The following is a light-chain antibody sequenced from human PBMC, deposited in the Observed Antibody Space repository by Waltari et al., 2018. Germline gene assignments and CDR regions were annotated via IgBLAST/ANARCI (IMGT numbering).Light chain of an antibody. CDR2: AVS. Sequence: QSALTQPASVSGSPGQSITISCRGPSNDVGGSDHFYWYQQHPGKAPKLMIYAVSQRPSGVSNRFSGSKSGNTASLTISGLQAEDEANYYCNSYTSSSTLVIFGGGTKVTVL. J-gene: IGLJ2*01. CDR3: NSYTSSSTLVI. V-gene: IGLV2-14*03. CDR1: SNDVGGSDH.